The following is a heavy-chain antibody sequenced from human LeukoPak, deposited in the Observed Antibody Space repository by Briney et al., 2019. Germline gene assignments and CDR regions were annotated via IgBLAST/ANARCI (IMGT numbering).Heavy chain of an antibody. J-gene: IGHJ4*02. Sequence: ASVKVSCKASGYTFTSYYMHWVRQAPGQGLEWMGIINPSGGSTSYAQKFQGRVTMTGDTSTSTVYMELSSLRSEDTAVYYCARGAAAAGTGGEFDYWGQGTLVTVSS. CDR2: INPSGGST. D-gene: IGHD6-13*01. CDR1: GYTFTSYY. CDR3: ARGAAAAGTGGEFDY. V-gene: IGHV1-46*01.